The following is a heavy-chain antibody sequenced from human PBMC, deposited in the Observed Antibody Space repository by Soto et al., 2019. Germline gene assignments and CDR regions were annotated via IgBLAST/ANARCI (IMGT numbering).Heavy chain of an antibody. CDR2: INHSGST. Sequence: SETLSLTCAVYGGSFSGYYWSWIRQPPGKGLEWIGEINHSGSTNYNPSLKSRVTISVDTSKNQFSLKLSSVTAADTAVYYCARSGGYCSGGSCYPKPYYYYYMDVWGKGTTVTVSS. D-gene: IGHD2-15*01. V-gene: IGHV4-34*01. CDR3: ARSGGYCSGGSCYPKPYYYYYMDV. CDR1: GGSFSGYY. J-gene: IGHJ6*03.